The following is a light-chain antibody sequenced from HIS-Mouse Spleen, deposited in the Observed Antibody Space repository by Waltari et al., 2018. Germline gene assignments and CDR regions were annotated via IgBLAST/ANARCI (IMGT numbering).Light chain of an antibody. V-gene: IGLV2-11*01. CDR1: SSDVGGYNS. CDR3: CSYAGSYTFWV. Sequence: QSALTQPRSVSGSPGQSVTISCPGTSSDVGGYNSVSWYQQHPGKAPKLMIYDVSKRPSGVPDRFSGSKSGNTASLTISGLQAEDEADYYCCSYAGSYTFWVFGGGTKLTVL. J-gene: IGLJ3*02. CDR2: DVS.